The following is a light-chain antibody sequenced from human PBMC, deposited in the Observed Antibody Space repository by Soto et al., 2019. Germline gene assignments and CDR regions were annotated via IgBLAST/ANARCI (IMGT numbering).Light chain of an antibody. J-gene: IGKJ2*01. CDR2: GAS. CDR1: QSVSSN. Sequence: EIVMTQSPATLSVSPGERATLSCRASQSVSSNLAWYQQKPGHAPRLLIYGASTRATRIPARFSGSGSGTEFTLTISSLQSEDFAVYYCQQYNNWPPYTFGQGTKLEIK. CDR3: QQYNNWPPYT. V-gene: IGKV3-15*01.